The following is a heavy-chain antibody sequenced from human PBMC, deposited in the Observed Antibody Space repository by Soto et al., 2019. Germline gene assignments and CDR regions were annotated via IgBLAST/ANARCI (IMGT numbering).Heavy chain of an antibody. D-gene: IGHD2-2*01. Sequence: GASVKVSCKASGYTFTSYGISRVRQAPGQGLEWMGWISAYNGNTNYAQKLQGRVTMTTDTSTSTAYMELRSLRSDDTAVYYCAIDLGPCSSTSCYSLFHSWFDPWGQGTLVTVSS. V-gene: IGHV1-18*01. CDR3: AIDLGPCSSTSCYSLFHSWFDP. J-gene: IGHJ5*02. CDR1: GYTFTSYG. CDR2: ISAYNGNT.